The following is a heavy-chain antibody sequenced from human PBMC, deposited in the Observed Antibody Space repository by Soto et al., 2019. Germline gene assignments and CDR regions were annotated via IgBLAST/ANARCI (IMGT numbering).Heavy chain of an antibody. V-gene: IGHV1-69*01. J-gene: IGHJ6*02. CDR1: GGTFSSYA. CDR3: ARSQGSSTSLENYYYYYYGMDV. CDR2: IIPISGTA. Sequence: QVQLVQSGAEVKKPGSSVKVSCKASGGTFSSYAISWVRQAPGQGLEWMGGIIPISGTANYGQKFQGRVTITADESTSTAYMELSSLRSEDTAVYYCARSQGSSTSLENYYYYYYGMDVWGQGTTVTVSS. D-gene: IGHD2-2*01.